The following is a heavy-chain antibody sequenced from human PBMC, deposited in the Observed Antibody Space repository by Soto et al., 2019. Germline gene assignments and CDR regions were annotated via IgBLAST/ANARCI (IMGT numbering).Heavy chain of an antibody. CDR3: ARLLRHNYYGMDV. J-gene: IGHJ6*02. CDR2: IYYSGST. Sequence: SETLSLTSTVSAVSLSSSAHHWDCIRQPPGKGLEWIGSIYYSGSTYYNPSLKSRVTISVDTSKNQFSLKLSSVTAADTAVYYCARLLRHNYYGMDVWGQGTTVT. D-gene: IGHD5-12*01. V-gene: IGHV4-39*01. CDR1: AVSLSSSAHH.